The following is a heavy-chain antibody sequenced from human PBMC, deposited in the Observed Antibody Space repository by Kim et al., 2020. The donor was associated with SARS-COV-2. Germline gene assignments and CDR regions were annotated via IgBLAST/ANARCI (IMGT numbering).Heavy chain of an antibody. Sequence: GGSLRLSCAASGFTFSSYSMNWVRQAPGKGLEWVSSISSSSSYIYYADSVKGRFTISRDNAKNSLYLQMNSLRAEDTAVYYCARDLRRDGYNPCIWGQGTLVTVSS. CDR2: ISSSSSYI. D-gene: IGHD5-12*01. J-gene: IGHJ4*02. CDR1: GFTFSSYS. CDR3: ARDLRRDGYNPCI. V-gene: IGHV3-21*01.